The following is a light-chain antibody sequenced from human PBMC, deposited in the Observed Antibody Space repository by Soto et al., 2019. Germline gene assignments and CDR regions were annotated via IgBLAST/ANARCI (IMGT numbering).Light chain of an antibody. CDR3: QQSYSTPRT. CDR2: DAS. J-gene: IGKJ1*01. CDR1: QSISTY. Sequence: DIQMTQSPSSLSASVGNRVTITCRASQSISTYLNWYQKKPGKAPNLLIYDASRLQSGVPSRFSGSGGGTDFTLSISSVQPEDFATYYCQQSYSTPRTFGQGTKVE. V-gene: IGKV1-39*01.